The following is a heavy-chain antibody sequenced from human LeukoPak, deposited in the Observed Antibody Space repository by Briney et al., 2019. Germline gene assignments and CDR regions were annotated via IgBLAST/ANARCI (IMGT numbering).Heavy chain of an antibody. CDR1: GFTFSSYS. V-gene: IGHV3-21*01. CDR2: IGSSSSYI. D-gene: IGHD3-10*01. J-gene: IGHJ4*02. CDR3: AREIGGSGSYYTFTEHNDY. Sequence: GGSLRLSCAASGFTFSSYSMNWVRQAPGKGLEWVSSIGSSSSYIYYADSVKGRFTISRDNAKNSLYPQMNSLRAEDTAVYYCAREIGGSGSYYTFTEHNDYWGQGTLVTVSS.